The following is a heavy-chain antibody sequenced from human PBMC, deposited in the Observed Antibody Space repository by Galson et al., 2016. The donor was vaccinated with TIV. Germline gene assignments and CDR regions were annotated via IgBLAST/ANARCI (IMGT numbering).Heavy chain of an antibody. V-gene: IGHV1-69*02. CDR1: GVTFISST. CDR3: ARGAADIVYEGGDDV. Sequence: SVKVSCKASGVTFISSTFSWVRQPLGQGLEWMGRIIPVLGITNYAQRFQGRVTIAADRSTSTTYMELTSLKSEDTAVYFCARGAADIVYEGGDDVWGQGTMVTVSS. CDR2: IIPVLGIT. D-gene: IGHD5-12*01. J-gene: IGHJ3*01.